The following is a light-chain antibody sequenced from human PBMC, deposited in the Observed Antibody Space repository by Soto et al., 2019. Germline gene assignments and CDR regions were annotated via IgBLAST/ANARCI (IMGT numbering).Light chain of an antibody. V-gene: IGKV3-20*01. J-gene: IGKJ2*01. CDR1: RRFRSAT. CDR3: QQYGSSPPLYT. CDR2: GAS. Sequence: EIVLTQSPGTLSLSPGERATLSCRASRRFRSATLPWYQQKPGQAPRLLIYGASSRATGIPDRFSGSGSGTDFTLTISRLEPEDFAVYYCQQYGSSPPLYTFGQGTKLEIK.